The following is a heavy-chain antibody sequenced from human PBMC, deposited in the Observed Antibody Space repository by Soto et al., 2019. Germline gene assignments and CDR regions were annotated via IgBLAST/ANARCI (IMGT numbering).Heavy chain of an antibody. J-gene: IGHJ4*02. CDR2: IKSTKDGGAR. CDR3: VEGWNDF. D-gene: IGHD1-1*01. Sequence: EVQVVESGGDLVEPGGSLRLSCVTSGFMFSSAWMSWVRQAPGKGLEWVARIKSTKDGGARDYAAPVNGRFSISRDDSKSTVYMKMNSLRVEDTALYYCVEGWNDFWGQGTLVTVSS. V-gene: IGHV3-15*01. CDR1: GFMFSSAW.